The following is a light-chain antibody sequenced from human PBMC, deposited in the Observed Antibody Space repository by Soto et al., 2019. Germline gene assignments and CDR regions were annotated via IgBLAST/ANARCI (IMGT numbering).Light chain of an antibody. CDR2: EVF. Sequence: QSALTQPPSASGSPGQPVTISCTGTSSDVGGYNRVSWYQHHPGKAPKFIIYEVFKRPSGVPDRFSGSKSGNTASLTVSGLQAEDEADYYCNSYAGNSWVFGGGTKLTVL. CDR3: NSYAGNSWV. CDR1: SSDVGGYNR. J-gene: IGLJ3*02. V-gene: IGLV2-8*01.